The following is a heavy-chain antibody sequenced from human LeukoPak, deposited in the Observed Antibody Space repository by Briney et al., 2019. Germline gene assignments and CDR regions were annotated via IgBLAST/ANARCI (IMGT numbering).Heavy chain of an antibody. CDR1: GFTFSNYF. Sequence: GGSLRLSCAASGFTFSNYFMHWVRQAPGKGLVWVSRINSDGTTTMYADSVKGRFTISRGNAKNTLYLQMNSLRDEDTAVYYCARRVDATRWFDPWGQGTLVAVSS. CDR2: INSDGTTT. CDR3: ARRVDATRWFDP. J-gene: IGHJ5*02. D-gene: IGHD2-15*01. V-gene: IGHV3-74*03.